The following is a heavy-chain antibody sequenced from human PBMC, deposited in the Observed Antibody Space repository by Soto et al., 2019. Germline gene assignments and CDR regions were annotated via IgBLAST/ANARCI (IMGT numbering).Heavy chain of an antibody. CDR2: INAGNGNT. Sequence: SVKVSCKASGYTFTNYATHWVRQAPGQRLEWMGWINAGNGNTKYSQKFQGRVTITRDTSASTAYMELSSLRSEDTAVYYCARVSGYYLPDYWGQGTLVTVSS. J-gene: IGHJ4*02. CDR3: ARVSGYYLPDY. V-gene: IGHV1-3*01. CDR1: GYTFTNYA. D-gene: IGHD5-12*01.